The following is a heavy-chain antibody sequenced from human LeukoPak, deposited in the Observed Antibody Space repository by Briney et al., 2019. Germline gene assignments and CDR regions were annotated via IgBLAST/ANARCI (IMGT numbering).Heavy chain of an antibody. CDR3: ARIKEGYSTTSHYGMDV. J-gene: IGHJ6*02. D-gene: IGHD6-13*01. CDR1: GFSLSTSGMC. V-gene: IGHV2-70*17. Sequence: SGPALVKPTQTLTLTCTISGFSLSTSGMCLSWIRQPPGKALEWLSRMDWDDDKFYITSLKTRLTIPKDTSKNQVVLTMTNMDPVDTATYYCARIKEGYSTTSHYGMDVWGQGTTVTVSS. CDR2: MDWDDDK.